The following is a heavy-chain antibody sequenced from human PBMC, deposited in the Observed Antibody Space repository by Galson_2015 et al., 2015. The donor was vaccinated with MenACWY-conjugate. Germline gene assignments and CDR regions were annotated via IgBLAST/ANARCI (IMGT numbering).Heavy chain of an antibody. CDR1: GFPVNSNF. CDR2: LYIGDNT. J-gene: IGHJ4*02. CDR3: ARVPGYSYGYYDW. D-gene: IGHD5-18*01. Sequence: SLRLSCAASGFPVNSNFMTWVRRAPGKGLEWVSTLYIGDNTLYADSVKGRFTISRDNAKNSLYLQMNTLRDEDTAVYYCARVPGYSYGYYDWWGQGTLVTVSS. V-gene: IGHV3-53*01.